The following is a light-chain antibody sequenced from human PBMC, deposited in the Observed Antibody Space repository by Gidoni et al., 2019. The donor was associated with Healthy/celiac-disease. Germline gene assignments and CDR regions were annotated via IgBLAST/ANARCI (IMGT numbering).Light chain of an antibody. J-gene: IGLJ1*01. CDR2: DDR. V-gene: IGLV3-21*02. CDR1: NIGRKS. CDR3: QVWDSSSDHYV. Sequence: SYVRTQPPSVSVAPGQTARLTCGGKNIGRKSVHWYQQKPGQAPVLVVYDDRDRPSGIPERFSGSNSGNTATLTISRVESVDDADYYCQVWDSSSDHYVFGTWTKVTVL.